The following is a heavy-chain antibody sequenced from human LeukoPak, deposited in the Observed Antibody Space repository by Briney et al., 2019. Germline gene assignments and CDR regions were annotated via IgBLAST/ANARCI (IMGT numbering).Heavy chain of an antibody. V-gene: IGHV3-33*08. J-gene: IGHJ4*02. D-gene: IGHD3-16*01. Sequence: GGSLRLSCAVSGFTVSSNYMNWVRQAPGKGLEWVAVIWYDGSNKYYADSVKGRFTISRDNSKNTLYLQMNSLRAEDTAVYYCARDPRGEQPFDYWGQGTLVTVSS. CDR2: IWYDGSNK. CDR1: GFTVSSNY. CDR3: ARDPRGEQPFDY.